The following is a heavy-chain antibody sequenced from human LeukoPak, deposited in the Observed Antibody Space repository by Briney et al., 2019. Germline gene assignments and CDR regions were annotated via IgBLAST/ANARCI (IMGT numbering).Heavy chain of an antibody. CDR1: GYTFTGYY. Sequence: ASVKVSCKASGYTFTGYYMHWVRQAPGQGLEWMGWINPNSGGTNYAQKFQGRVAMTRDTSISTAYMELSRLRSDDTAVYYCGRGYCSGGRCYVIDYWGQGTLVTVSS. D-gene: IGHD2-15*01. J-gene: IGHJ4*02. V-gene: IGHV1-2*02. CDR2: INPNSGGT. CDR3: GRGYCSGGRCYVIDY.